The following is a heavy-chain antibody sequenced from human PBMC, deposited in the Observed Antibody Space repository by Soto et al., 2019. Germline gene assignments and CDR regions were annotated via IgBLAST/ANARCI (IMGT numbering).Heavy chain of an antibody. CDR3: ARRYCSGGSCYAPFDY. CDR1: GGSISSYY. CDR2: IYYSGST. J-gene: IGHJ4*02. Sequence: SETLSLTCTVSGGSISSYYWSWIRQPSGKGLEWIGYIYYSGSTNYNPSLKSRVTISVDTSKNQFSLKLSSVTAADTAVYYCARRYCSGGSCYAPFDYWGQGTLVTVSS. D-gene: IGHD2-15*01. V-gene: IGHV4-59*01.